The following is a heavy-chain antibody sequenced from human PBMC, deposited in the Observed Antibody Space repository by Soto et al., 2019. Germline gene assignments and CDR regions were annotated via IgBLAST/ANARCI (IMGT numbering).Heavy chain of an antibody. CDR3: ARRYGWLYFDY. CDR1: GDSIRSRNYF. V-gene: IGHV4-39*01. J-gene: IGHJ4*02. Sequence: SEPLSLTCTVSGDSIRSRNYFCGWIRQPPGKGLEWIGTIFYSGSTYYNPSLKSRVTISVDTSKNQFSLRLISVTAADTALYYCARRYGWLYFDYWGQGSLVTVSS. D-gene: IGHD6-19*01. CDR2: IFYSGST.